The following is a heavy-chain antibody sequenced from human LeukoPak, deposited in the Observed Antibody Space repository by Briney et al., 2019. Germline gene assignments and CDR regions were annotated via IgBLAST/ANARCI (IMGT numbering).Heavy chain of an antibody. V-gene: IGHV1-2*02. CDR3: ARGLGTVTTLNYYVAD. CDR1: GYTFTDYY. J-gene: IGHJ4*02. Sequence: ASVKVSYKASGYTFTDYYMHWVRQAPGQGLEWMGWINPNSGGANYARKFQGRVTMTRDTSISTVFLEVSRLRSDDTAVYYCARGLGTVTTLNYYVADWGQGTLVTVSS. CDR2: INPNSGGA. D-gene: IGHD4-17*01.